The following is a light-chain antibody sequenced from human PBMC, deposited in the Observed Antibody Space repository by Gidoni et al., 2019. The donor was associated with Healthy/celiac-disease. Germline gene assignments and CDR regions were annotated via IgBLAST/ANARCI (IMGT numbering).Light chain of an antibody. CDR3: QQYNSYSYS. V-gene: IGKV1-5*03. CDR2: KAS. J-gene: IGKJ2*03. Sequence: DIQIPQSPSTLSASVGDRVTITCRASQSISSWLAWYQQKPGKAPKLLIYKASSLESGVPSRFSGSGSGTECTLTISSLQPDDFATYYCQQYNSYSYSFGQGTKLEIK. CDR1: QSISSW.